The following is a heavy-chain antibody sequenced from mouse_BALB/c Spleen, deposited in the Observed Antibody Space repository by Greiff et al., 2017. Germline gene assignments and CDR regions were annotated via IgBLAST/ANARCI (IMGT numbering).Heavy chain of an antibody. CDR3: ARGGYDYDGWRYAMDY. CDR1: GFTFSSYA. J-gene: IGHJ4*01. CDR2: ISSGGST. Sequence: EVKLVESGGGLVKPGGSLKLSCAASGFTFSSYAMSWVRQTPEKRLEWVASISSGGSTYYPDSVKGRFTISRDNARNILYLQISSLRSEDTAMYYCARGGYDYDGWRYAMDYWGQGTSVTVSS. D-gene: IGHD2-4*01. V-gene: IGHV5-6-5*01.